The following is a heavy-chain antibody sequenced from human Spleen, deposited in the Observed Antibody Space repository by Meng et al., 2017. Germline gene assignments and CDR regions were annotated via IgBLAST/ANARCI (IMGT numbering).Heavy chain of an antibody. J-gene: IGHJ4*02. V-gene: IGHV3-15*01. CDR3: SGHIDY. D-gene: IGHD5-12*01. CDR2: ITSRPDGETT. Sequence: GESLKISCAASGFTFSNAWMSWVRQVPGKRLEWLGHITSRPDGETTEYAAPVKGRFTISRDDSKNTVFLQMNSLKTEDTAVYYCSGHIDYWGQGTLVTVSS. CDR1: GFTFSNAW.